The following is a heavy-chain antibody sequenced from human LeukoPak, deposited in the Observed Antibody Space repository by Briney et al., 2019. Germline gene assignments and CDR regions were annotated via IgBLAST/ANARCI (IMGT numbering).Heavy chain of an antibody. Sequence: SCKASGGTFISYAMHWVRQAPGKGLEWVAVISYDGSNKYYADSVKGRFTISRDNSKNTLYLQMNSLRAEDTAVYYCARGGLWSGYPDAFDIWGQGTMVTVSS. CDR2: ISYDGSNK. CDR1: GGTFISYA. J-gene: IGHJ3*02. D-gene: IGHD3-3*01. V-gene: IGHV3-30*04. CDR3: ARGGLWSGYPDAFDI.